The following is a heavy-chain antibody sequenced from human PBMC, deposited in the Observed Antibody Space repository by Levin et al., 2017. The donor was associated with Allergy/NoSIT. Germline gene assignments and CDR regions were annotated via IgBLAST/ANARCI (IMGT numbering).Heavy chain of an antibody. CDR2: ISPSSGII. Sequence: GASVKVSCAASGFIFSSYSMNWVRQAPGKGLEWVSSISPSSGIIHYADSVKGRFTVSRDNAKNSLYLQMNGLRTEDTAVYYCARDRGFGDYEFYYWGQGTLVTVSS. J-gene: IGHJ4*02. V-gene: IGHV3-21*01. CDR3: ARDRGFGDYEFYY. D-gene: IGHD4-17*01. CDR1: GFIFSSYS.